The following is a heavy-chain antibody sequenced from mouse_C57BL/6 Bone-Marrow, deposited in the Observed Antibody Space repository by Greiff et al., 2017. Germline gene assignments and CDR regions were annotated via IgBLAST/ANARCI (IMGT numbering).Heavy chain of an antibody. CDR1: GFNIKDDY. CDR2: IDPENGDT. J-gene: IGHJ2*01. Sequence: VQLKQSGAELVRPGASVKLSCTASGFNIKDDYMHWVKQRPEQGLEWIGWIDPENGDTEYASKFQGKATITADTSSNTAYLQLSSLTSEDTAVYYCTTLYYGSSFDYWGQGTTLTVSS. D-gene: IGHD1-1*01. CDR3: TTLYYGSSFDY. V-gene: IGHV14-4*01.